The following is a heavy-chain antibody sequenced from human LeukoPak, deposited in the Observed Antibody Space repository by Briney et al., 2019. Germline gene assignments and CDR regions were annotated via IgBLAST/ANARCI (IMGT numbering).Heavy chain of an antibody. J-gene: IGHJ6*03. D-gene: IGHD6-6*01. CDR3: AKTQYSSSSGRYYYYYTDV. V-gene: IGHV3-23*01. CDR1: GFTFSSYA. CDR2: ISGSGGST. Sequence: GGSLRLSCAASGFTFSSYAMSWVRQAPGKGLEWVSAISGSGGSTYYADSVKGRFTISRDNSKNTLYLQMNSLRAEDTAVYYCAKTQYSSSSGRYYYYYTDVWGKGTTVTVSS.